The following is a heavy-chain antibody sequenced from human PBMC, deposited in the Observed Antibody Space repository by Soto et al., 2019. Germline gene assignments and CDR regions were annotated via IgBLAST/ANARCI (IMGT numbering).Heavy chain of an antibody. Sequence: GGSLRLSCAAPGFKFSNYAMSWVRQAPGKGLEWVSLISATGGGTYYADSVKGRFTISRDNSHNTLYLQVHSLAAEDTAVYYCAKDRRAGGNSAFYFDFWGQGAQVTVSS. D-gene: IGHD3-16*01. V-gene: IGHV3-23*01. CDR1: GFKFSNYA. CDR2: ISATGGGT. CDR3: AKDRRAGGNSAFYFDF. J-gene: IGHJ4*02.